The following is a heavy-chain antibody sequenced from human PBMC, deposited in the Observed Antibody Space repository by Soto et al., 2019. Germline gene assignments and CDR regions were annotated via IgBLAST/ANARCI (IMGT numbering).Heavy chain of an antibody. J-gene: IGHJ4*02. D-gene: IGHD4-4*01. CDR2: ISYDGSKT. Sequence: QVQLVESGGGVVQPGRSLRLSCAASAFTFRSYTMHWVRQAPGKGLEWLATISYDGSKTNYAESVRGRFTISRDNSKSTLFLQMDSLRPEDTAVYSCARDRDSSYFPPPYYFDSWGQGTLGTVSS. CDR3: ARDRDSSYFPPPYYFDS. V-gene: IGHV3-30*04. CDR1: AFTFRSYT.